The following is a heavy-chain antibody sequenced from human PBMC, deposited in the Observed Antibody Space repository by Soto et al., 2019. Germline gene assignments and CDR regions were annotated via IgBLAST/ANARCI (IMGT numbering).Heavy chain of an antibody. D-gene: IGHD6-6*01. CDR3: ARGEEPYSSSSGGMAV. CDR2: IDPSDSYT. J-gene: IGHJ6*02. CDR1: GYSFTSYW. Sequence: PGESLKISCKGSGYSFTSYWISWVRQMPGKGLEWMGRIDPSDSYTNYSPSFQGHVTISADKSISTAYLQWSSLKASDTAMYYCARGEEPYSSSSGGMAVWGQGTTVTVSS. V-gene: IGHV5-10-1*01.